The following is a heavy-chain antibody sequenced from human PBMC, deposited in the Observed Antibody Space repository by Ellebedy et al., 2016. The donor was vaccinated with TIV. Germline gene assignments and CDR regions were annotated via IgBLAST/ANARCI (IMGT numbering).Heavy chain of an antibody. CDR3: AKSGSYYYGSGSYYNRFDY. J-gene: IGHJ4*02. Sequence: GGSLRLXXAASGFTFSSYAMSWVRQAPGKGLEWVSAISGSGGSTYYADSVKGRFTISRDNSKNTLYLQMNSLRAEDTAVYYCAKSGSYYYGSGSYYNRFDYWGQGTLVTVSS. CDR2: ISGSGGST. CDR1: GFTFSSYA. D-gene: IGHD3-10*01. V-gene: IGHV3-23*01.